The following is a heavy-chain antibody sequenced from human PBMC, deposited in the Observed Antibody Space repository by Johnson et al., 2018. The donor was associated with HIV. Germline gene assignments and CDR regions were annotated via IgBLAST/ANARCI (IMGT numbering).Heavy chain of an antibody. CDR1: GFSFDDYG. CDR2: ITWNGGSS. Sequence: VQLVESGGGVVRPGGSLRLSCAASGFSFDDYGMNWVRQVPGKGLEWVSGITWNGGSSTYADSVKGRFTISRDNSKNTLSLQMSSLRVEDTAVYSCAKSERAAAVPDAFDIWGQGTMVTVSS. D-gene: IGHD6-13*01. CDR3: AKSERAAAVPDAFDI. J-gene: IGHJ3*02. V-gene: IGHV3-20*04.